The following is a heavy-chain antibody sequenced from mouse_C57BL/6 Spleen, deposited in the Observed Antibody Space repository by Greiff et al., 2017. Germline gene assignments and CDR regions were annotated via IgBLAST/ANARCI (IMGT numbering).Heavy chain of an antibody. CDR1: GYTFTSYW. Sequence: VQLQQPGAELVKPGASVKMSCKASGYTFTSYWITWVKQRPGQGLEWIGDIYPGSGSTNYNEKFKGKATLTVDTSASTAYMQLSSLTSEDSAVYYCARLTTVVAKEDYWGQGTTLTVSS. D-gene: IGHD1-1*01. CDR2: IYPGSGST. CDR3: ARLTTVVAKEDY. V-gene: IGHV1-55*01. J-gene: IGHJ2*01.